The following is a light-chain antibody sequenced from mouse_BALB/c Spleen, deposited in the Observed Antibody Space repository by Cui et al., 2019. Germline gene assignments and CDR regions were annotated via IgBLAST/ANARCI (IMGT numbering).Light chain of an antibody. CDR1: QDVNKY. CDR3: LQYDKLWT. V-gene: IGKV19-93*01. CDR2: YTS. Sequence: DIQMTQSPSSLSASLGDKVTITYKARQDVNKYKAWYQHKPGKGPRLLIHYTSTLQAGIPSRFSGSESGEDYSFSVSNLEPEDIATYYCLQYDKLWTFGGGTKLEIK. J-gene: IGKJ1*01.